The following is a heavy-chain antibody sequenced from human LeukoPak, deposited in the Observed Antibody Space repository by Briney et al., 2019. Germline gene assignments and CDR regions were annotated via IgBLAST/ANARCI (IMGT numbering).Heavy chain of an antibody. CDR3: ARDDCSSTSCYTW. D-gene: IGHD2-2*02. Sequence: SETLSLTCTVSGGSISSGSYYWSWIRQPARKGLEWIGRIYTSGSTNYNPSLKSRVTISVDTSKNQFSLKLSSVTAADTAVYYCARDDCSSTSCYTWWGQGTLVTVSS. CDR2: IYTSGST. CDR1: GGSISSGSYY. V-gene: IGHV4-61*02. J-gene: IGHJ4*02.